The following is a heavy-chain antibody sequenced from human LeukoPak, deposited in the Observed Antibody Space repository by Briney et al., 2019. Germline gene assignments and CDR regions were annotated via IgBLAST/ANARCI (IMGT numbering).Heavy chain of an antibody. CDR2: ISRNSGSI. CDR3: AKDMSATVTRMDV. J-gene: IGHJ6*02. V-gene: IGHV3-9*01. D-gene: IGHD4-17*01. Sequence: GGSLTLSCAASGFTFDDYAMHWVRHAPGKGLEWVSGISRNSGSIGYADSVKGRFTISRDNAKNSLYLQMNSLRAEDTALYYCAKDMSATVTRMDVWGQGTTVTVSS. CDR1: GFTFDDYA.